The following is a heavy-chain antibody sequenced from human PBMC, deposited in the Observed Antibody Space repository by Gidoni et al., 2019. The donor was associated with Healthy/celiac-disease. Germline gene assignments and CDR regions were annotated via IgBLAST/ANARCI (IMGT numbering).Heavy chain of an antibody. CDR3: AREGKQWLATGGYFDY. V-gene: IGHV3-33*01. CDR2: IWYDGSNK. J-gene: IGHJ4*02. D-gene: IGHD6-19*01. Sequence: VQLVESGGGVVQPGRSLRLSCAASGFTFSSYGMHWVRQAPGKGLEWVAVIWYDGSNKYYADSVKGRFTISRDNSKNTLYLQMNSLRAEDTAVYYCAREGKQWLATGGYFDYWGQGTLVTVSS. CDR1: GFTFSSYG.